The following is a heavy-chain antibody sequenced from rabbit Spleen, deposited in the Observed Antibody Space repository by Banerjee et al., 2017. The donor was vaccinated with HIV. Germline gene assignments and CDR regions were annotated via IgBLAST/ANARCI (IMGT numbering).Heavy chain of an antibody. D-gene: IGHD1-1*01. CDR1: GFSFSDRDV. V-gene: IGHV1S45*01. CDR2: INTATGKA. Sequence: LEESGGGLVKPEGSLTLTCKASGFSFSDRDVMCWVRQAPGKGLEWIACINTATGKAVYASWAKGRVTISKTSSTTVTLQMTSLTAADTATYFCARDLVAVIGWNFNLWGQGTLVTVS. CDR3: ARDLVAVIGWNFNL. J-gene: IGHJ4*01.